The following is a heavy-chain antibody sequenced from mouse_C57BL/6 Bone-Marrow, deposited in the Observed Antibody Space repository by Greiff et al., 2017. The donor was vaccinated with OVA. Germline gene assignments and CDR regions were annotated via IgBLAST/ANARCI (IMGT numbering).Heavy chain of an antibody. D-gene: IGHD1-1*01. CDR2: IRSKSNNYAT. V-gene: IGHV10-1*01. CDR3: VSGDITTAFDY. Sequence: EVKVVESGGGLVQPKGSLKLSCAASGFSFNTYAMNWVRQAPGKGLEWVARIRSKSNNYATYYADSVKDRFTISRDDSESMLYLQMNNLKTEDTAMYYCVSGDITTAFDYWGQGTTLTVSS. CDR1: GFSFNTYA. J-gene: IGHJ2*01.